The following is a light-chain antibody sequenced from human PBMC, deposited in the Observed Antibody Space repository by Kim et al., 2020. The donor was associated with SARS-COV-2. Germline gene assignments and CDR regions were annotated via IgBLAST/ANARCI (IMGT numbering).Light chain of an antibody. CDR2: GKD. CDR1: SLKTSY. V-gene: IGLV3-19*01. J-gene: IGLJ3*02. CDR3: SSRDTTNSHVM. Sequence: ALGQTVKITCHGDSLKTSYATWYQQKPGQAPVLVLYGKDNRPSGIPDRFSGSSSSNTGSLTITGAQAEDEADYYCSSRDTTNSHVMFGGGTQLTVL.